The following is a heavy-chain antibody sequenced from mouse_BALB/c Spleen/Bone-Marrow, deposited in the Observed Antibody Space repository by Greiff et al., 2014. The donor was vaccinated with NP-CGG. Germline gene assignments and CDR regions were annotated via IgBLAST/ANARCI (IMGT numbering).Heavy chain of an antibody. V-gene: IGHV1-67*01. CDR1: GYTFTDYA. J-gene: IGHJ3*01. CDR3: ARSGYGYDWFAY. D-gene: IGHD2-2*01. CDR2: ISTYSGNT. Sequence: VKLMESGPELVRPGVSVKISCKGSGYTFTDYAMHWVKQSHAKSLEWIGVISTYSGNTNYNQKFKGKATMTVDESSSTAYMELARLTSEDSAIYYCARSGYGYDWFAYWGQGTLVTVSA.